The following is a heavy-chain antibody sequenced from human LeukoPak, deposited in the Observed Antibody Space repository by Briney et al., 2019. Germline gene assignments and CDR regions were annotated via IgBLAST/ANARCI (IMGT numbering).Heavy chain of an antibody. D-gene: IGHD3-3*01. CDR2: IIPIFGTA. CDR1: GGTFNSYA. CDR3: ARDRKSYDFWSGYYGYYYGMDV. Sequence: ASVKVSFKASGGTFNSYAISWVRQAPGQGPEWMGGIIPIFGTANYAQKFQGRVTITADESTSTAYMELSSLRSEDTAVYYCARDRKSYDFWSGYYGYYYGMDVWGQGTTVTVSS. V-gene: IGHV1-69*13. J-gene: IGHJ6*02.